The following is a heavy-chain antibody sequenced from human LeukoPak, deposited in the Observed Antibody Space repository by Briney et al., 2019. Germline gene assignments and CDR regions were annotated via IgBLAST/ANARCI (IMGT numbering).Heavy chain of an antibody. CDR2: IYYSGST. Sequence: SETLSLTCTVSGGSISSYYWSWIRQPPGQGLEWIGYIYYSGSTNYNPSLKSRVTISVDTSKNQFSLKLSSVTAADTAVYYCARSRGDDAFDIWGQGTMVTVSS. D-gene: IGHD3-16*01. J-gene: IGHJ3*02. CDR1: GGSISSYY. V-gene: IGHV4-59*01. CDR3: ARSRGDDAFDI.